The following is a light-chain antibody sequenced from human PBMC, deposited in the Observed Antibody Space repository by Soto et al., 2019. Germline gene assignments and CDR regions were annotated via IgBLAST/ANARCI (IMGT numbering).Light chain of an antibody. V-gene: IGKV3-15*01. J-gene: IGKJ4*01. CDR2: RAS. CDR3: QQYNNWPRAT. Sequence: EIVMTHSPATMSLSPGERATLSCRASQSISSSLAWYQQKPGQAPRLFIFRASSRATGLPARFSASGSGTDFNLTISSLQSEDFAVYYCQQYNNWPRATFGGGTKVDI. CDR1: QSISSS.